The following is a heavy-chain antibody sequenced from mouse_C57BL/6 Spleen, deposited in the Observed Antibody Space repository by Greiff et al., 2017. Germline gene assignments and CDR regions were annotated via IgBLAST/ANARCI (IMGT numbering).Heavy chain of an antibody. V-gene: IGHV1-64*01. CDR1: GYTFTSYW. Sequence: QVQLQQPGAELVKPGASVKLSCKASGYTFTSYWMHWVKQRPGQGLEWIGMIHPNSGSTNYNEKFKSKATLTVDKSSSTAYMQLSSLTSEDSAVYYCARATTVEDAMDYWGQGTSVTVSS. CDR3: ARATTVEDAMDY. CDR2: IHPNSGST. D-gene: IGHD1-1*01. J-gene: IGHJ4*01.